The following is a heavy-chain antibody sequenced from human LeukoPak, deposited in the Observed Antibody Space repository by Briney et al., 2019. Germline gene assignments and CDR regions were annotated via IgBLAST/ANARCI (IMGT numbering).Heavy chain of an antibody. V-gene: IGHV4-4*09. CDR1: GDSITKYY. CDR2: IHTRGNT. CDR3: ARLVVTSPLDWFDP. D-gene: IGHD2-21*02. Sequence: SETLSLTSTVSGDSITKYYWSWVRQPPGKGLEYIGFIHTRGNTGYNPSLKTRVTISGDTSKNLLSLKLNSVTAADTAVYYCARLVVTSPLDWFDPWGQGALVIVSS. J-gene: IGHJ5*02.